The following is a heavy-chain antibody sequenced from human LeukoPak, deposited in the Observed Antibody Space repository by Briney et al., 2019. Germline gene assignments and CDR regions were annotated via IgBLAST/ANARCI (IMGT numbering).Heavy chain of an antibody. J-gene: IGHJ5*02. CDR3: ARDRTGTTSRWFDP. D-gene: IGHD1-7*01. CDR2: INHSGST. V-gene: IGHV4-34*01. Sequence: SETLSLTCAFYGGSFSGYYWSWIRQPPGKRLEWIGEINHSGSTNYNPSLKSRVTISVDTSKNQFSLKLSSVTAADTAVYYCARDRTGTTSRWFDPWGQGTLVTVSS. CDR1: GGSFSGYY.